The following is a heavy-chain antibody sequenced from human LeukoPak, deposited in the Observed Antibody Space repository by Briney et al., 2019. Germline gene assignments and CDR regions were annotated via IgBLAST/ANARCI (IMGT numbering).Heavy chain of an antibody. CDR3: VKSPSSSWYGPFDY. V-gene: IGHV3-64D*06. Sequence: GGSLRLSCSASGFTFSSYVMHWVRQAPGKGLEYVSAISGNGGSTYYAGSVKGRFTISRDNSKNTLFLQMSSLRVEDTAVYYCVKSPSSSWYGPFDYWGQGTLVTVSS. D-gene: IGHD6-13*01. CDR2: ISGNGGST. J-gene: IGHJ4*02. CDR1: GFTFSSYV.